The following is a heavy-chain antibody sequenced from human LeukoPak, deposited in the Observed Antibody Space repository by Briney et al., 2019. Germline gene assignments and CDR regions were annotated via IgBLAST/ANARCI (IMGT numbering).Heavy chain of an antibody. D-gene: IGHD6-13*01. V-gene: IGHV1-18*01. CDR3: ARELDQQPGPKYGMDV. J-gene: IGHJ6*02. Sequence: ASVKVSCKASGYTFTSYGISWVRQAPGQGLEWMGWISAYNGNTNYAQKLQGRVTMTTDTSTSTAYMELRSLRSDDTAVYYCARELDQQPGPKYGMDVWGQGTTVTVSS. CDR2: ISAYNGNT. CDR1: GYTFTSYG.